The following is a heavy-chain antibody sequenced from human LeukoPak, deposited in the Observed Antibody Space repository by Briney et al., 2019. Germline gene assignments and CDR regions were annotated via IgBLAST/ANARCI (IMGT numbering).Heavy chain of an antibody. V-gene: IGHV3-74*01. CDR3: IGGSYNSFDY. CDR2: INSDESNR. D-gene: IGHD1-1*01. J-gene: IGHJ4*02. CDR1: GFTFSSYW. Sequence: GGSLRLSCAASGFTFSSYWMYWVRQGPGKGLVWVSRINSDESNRSYADSVRGRFTISRDNAKNTLYLRMNSLRAEDMAVYYCIGGSYNSFDYWGQGTLVTVSS.